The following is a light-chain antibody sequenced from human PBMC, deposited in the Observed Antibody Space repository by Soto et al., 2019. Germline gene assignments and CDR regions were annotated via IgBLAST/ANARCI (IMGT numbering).Light chain of an antibody. CDR1: RSNIGAGYD. Sequence: QSVLTQPPSVSGAPGQRVTISCTGSRSNIGAGYDVHWYQQLPGTAPKLLIYDNTNRPSGVPDRFSGSKSGTSASLAITGLQAEDEADYYCQSYDNSLGDWVFGTGTKLTVL. CDR2: DNT. V-gene: IGLV1-40*01. CDR3: QSYDNSLGDWV. J-gene: IGLJ1*01.